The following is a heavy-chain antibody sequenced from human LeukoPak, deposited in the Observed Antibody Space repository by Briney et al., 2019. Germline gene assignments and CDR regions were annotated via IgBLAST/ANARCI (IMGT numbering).Heavy chain of an antibody. CDR2: INPSGGST. D-gene: IGHD5-12*01. CDR3: ARLPSGGSPPYYFDY. Sequence: GASVKVSCKASGYTFTSYYIHWVRQAPGQGLEWMGIINPSGGSTSYAQKFQGRVTMTRDTSTSTVYMELSSLRSEDAALYYCARLPSGGSPPYYFDYWGQGTLVTVSS. J-gene: IGHJ4*02. CDR1: GYTFTSYY. V-gene: IGHV1-46*01.